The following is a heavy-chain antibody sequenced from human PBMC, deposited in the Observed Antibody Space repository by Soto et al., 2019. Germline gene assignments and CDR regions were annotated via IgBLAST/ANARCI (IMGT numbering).Heavy chain of an antibody. Sequence: QVQLQESGPGLVKPSETLSLTCTVSGASISDYYWSWIRQPPGKGLGWIGYIYYTGNTNYNPSLKRRVTISVDTSKNHFSLKMSSVTAADTAVYYCARDWPPSVSYFGWPAGYYYGMDVWGQGTTVTVSS. D-gene: IGHD3-9*01. CDR2: IYYTGNT. J-gene: IGHJ6*02. CDR3: ARDWPPSVSYFGWPAGYYYGMDV. V-gene: IGHV4-59*01. CDR1: GASISDYY.